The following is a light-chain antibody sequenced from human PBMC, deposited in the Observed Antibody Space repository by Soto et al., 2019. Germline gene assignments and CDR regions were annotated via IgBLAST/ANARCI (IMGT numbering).Light chain of an antibody. J-gene: IGLJ2*01. CDR2: SNN. V-gene: IGLV1-47*02. Sequence: QLVLTQPPSASGTPGQRVTISCSGSSSNIGSNYGYWYQQLPGTAPKLLIHSNNQRPSGVPDRFSGSKSGTSASLAISGLRSEDEADYYCAAWDDSLGGRVVFGGGTKLTVL. CDR3: AAWDDSLGGRVV. CDR1: SSNIGSNY.